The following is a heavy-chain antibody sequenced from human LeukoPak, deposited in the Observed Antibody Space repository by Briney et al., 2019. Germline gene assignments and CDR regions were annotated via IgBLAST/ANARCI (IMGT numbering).Heavy chain of an antibody. CDR2: ISGGGGST. CDR3: AKAGSSTSCYRNWFDP. D-gene: IGHD2-2*02. J-gene: IGHJ5*02. V-gene: IGHV3-23*01. Sequence: PGGSLRLSCAASGFTFSSYAMSWVRQAPGKGLEWVSAISGGGGSTYYADSVKGRFTISRDNSKNTLYLQMNSLRVEDTAVYYCAKAGSSTSCYRNWFDPWGQGTLVTVSS. CDR1: GFTFSSYA.